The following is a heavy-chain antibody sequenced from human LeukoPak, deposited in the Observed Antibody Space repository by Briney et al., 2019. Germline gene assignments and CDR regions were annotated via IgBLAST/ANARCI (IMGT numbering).Heavy chain of an antibody. V-gene: IGHV1-18*01. Sequence: ASVKVSCKAFDYTFINYGISWVRQAPGQGLEWMGWISANNGDTNYAQKFQGRVTMTTDTSTSTIYMELRSLRSDDTAVYYCAREVVAATGWFDPWGQGILVTVSS. D-gene: IGHD2-15*01. J-gene: IGHJ5*02. CDR3: AREVVAATGWFDP. CDR2: ISANNGDT. CDR1: DYTFINYG.